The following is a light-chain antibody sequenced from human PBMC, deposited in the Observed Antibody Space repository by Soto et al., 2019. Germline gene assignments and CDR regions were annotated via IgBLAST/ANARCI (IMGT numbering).Light chain of an antibody. V-gene: IGKV1-39*01. CDR2: DAS. CDR1: QTIGKY. Sequence: DIQMTQSPSSLSATVGDRVTITCRASQTIGKYLNWYQQQPGKVPKLLIYDASYLQSGVPSRFSGSECGTDFTLNISDLRPEDFATYYCQQSFSIPFTFGPGTKVDIK. J-gene: IGKJ3*01. CDR3: QQSFSIPFT.